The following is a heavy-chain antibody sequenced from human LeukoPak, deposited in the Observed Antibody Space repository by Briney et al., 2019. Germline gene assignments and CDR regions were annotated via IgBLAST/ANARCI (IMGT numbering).Heavy chain of an antibody. D-gene: IGHD3-10*01. CDR3: ARVMVRGVIIPHY. CDR2: INTNTGNP. J-gene: IGHJ4*02. CDR1: GYTFTSYA. V-gene: IGHV7-4-1*02. Sequence: RASVKVSCKASGYTFTSYAMNWVPQAPGQGLEWMGWINTNTGNPTYAQGFTGRFVFSLDTSVSTAYLQISSLKAEDTAVYYCARVMVRGVIIPHYWGQGTLVTVSS.